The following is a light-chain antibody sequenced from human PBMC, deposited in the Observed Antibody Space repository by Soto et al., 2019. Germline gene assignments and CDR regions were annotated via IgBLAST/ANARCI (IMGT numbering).Light chain of an antibody. V-gene: IGKV1-9*01. J-gene: IGKJ5*01. CDR1: QGINNY. Sequence: DIQLTQSPSFLSASVGDRVTITCRASQGINNYLAWYQQKQGKAPKLLIYAASTLQSAVPSRFSGSGSGTEFTLTISSLQREDFATYYCQHLNGYPLTFGQGTRLEI. CDR2: AAS. CDR3: QHLNGYPLT.